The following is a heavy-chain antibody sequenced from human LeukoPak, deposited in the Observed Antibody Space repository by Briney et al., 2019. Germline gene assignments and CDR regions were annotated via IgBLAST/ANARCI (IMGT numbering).Heavy chain of an antibody. V-gene: IGHV3-74*01. CDR1: GLTFSLYW. D-gene: IGHD6-13*01. J-gene: IGHJ4*02. CDR2: LNEDGSTA. Sequence: GGSLRLSCAASGLTFSLYWMHWVRQGPGKGLMWVSRLNEDGSTADYADSVKGRFTISRDNAKNSLYLQMNSLRAEDTGVYYCARDLQQLALWGQGTLVTVSS. CDR3: ARDLQQLAL.